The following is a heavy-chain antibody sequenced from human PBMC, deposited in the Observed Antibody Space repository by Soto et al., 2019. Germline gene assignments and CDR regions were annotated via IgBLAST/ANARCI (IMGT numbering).Heavy chain of an antibody. V-gene: IGHV3-23*01. D-gene: IGHD2-15*01. CDR1: GFTFANYA. Sequence: GGSLRLSCGTSGFTFANYAMSWVRQAPGKGLEWVSAISGSGGSTYYADSVKGRFTISRDNSKNTLYLQMNSLRAEDTAVYYCATRRWSDAFDIWGQGTMVTVSS. J-gene: IGHJ3*02. CDR3: ATRRWSDAFDI. CDR2: ISGSGGST.